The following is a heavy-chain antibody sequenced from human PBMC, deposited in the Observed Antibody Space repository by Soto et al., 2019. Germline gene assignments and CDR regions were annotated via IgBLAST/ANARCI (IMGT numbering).Heavy chain of an antibody. J-gene: IGHJ4*02. CDR2: VYSTGST. D-gene: IGHD2-21*02. V-gene: IGHV4-30-4*08. Sequence: SETLSLTCTVTGASIRGSYYFWSWIRQPPGEGLEWLGYVYSTGSTYYNPSLKSRISMSVDTSKNQFSLILSSVSAADTAVYYCAKAEDNGGNSRPFDSWGQGIPVTVSS. CDR1: GASIRGSYYF. CDR3: AKAEDNGGNSRPFDS.